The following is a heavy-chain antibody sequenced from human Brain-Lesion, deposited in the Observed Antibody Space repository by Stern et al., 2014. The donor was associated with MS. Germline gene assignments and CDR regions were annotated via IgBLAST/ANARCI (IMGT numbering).Heavy chain of an antibody. CDR3: ATLSPGAGGNYYRHFDY. J-gene: IGHJ4*02. D-gene: IGHD1-26*01. CDR1: GYTLTDLS. CDR2: FDPDDGET. V-gene: IGHV1-24*01. Sequence: MQLVESGAEVKKPGASVKVSCKVSGYTLTDLSMNWARQAPRKGLEWMGGFDPDDGETIYAQKFQGSVTMTEGTSTDTAYMELSSLRSEDTAVYFCATLSPGAGGNYYRHFDYWGQGTLVTVSS.